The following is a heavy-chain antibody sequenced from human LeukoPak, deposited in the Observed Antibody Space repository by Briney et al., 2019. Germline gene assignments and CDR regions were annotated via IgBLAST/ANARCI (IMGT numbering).Heavy chain of an antibody. J-gene: IGHJ4*02. CDR3: ARGRSSMDYSNYYFDY. CDR1: GYTFTSYD. V-gene: IGHV1-8*01. CDR2: MNPNSGNT. D-gene: IGHD4-11*01. Sequence: ASVKVSCKASGYTFTSYDINWVRQATGQGLEWMGWMNPNSGNTGYAQKFQGRVTMTRNTSISTAYMELSSLRPEDTAVYYCARGRSSMDYSNYYFDYWGQGTLVPSPQ.